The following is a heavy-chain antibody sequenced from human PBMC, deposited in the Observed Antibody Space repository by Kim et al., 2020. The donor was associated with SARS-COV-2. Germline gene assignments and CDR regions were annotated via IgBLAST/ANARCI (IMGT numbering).Heavy chain of an antibody. V-gene: IGHV1-69*04. CDR2: IIPILGIA. J-gene: IGHJ4*02. CDR1: GGTFSSYA. D-gene: IGHD3-22*01. CDR3: ARSALSYYDSSGYLSY. Sequence: SVKVSCKASGGTFSSYAISWVRQAPGQGLEWMGRIIPILGIANYAQKFQGRVTITADKSTSTAYMELSSLRSEDTAVYYCARSALSYYDSSGYLSYWGQGTLVTVSS.